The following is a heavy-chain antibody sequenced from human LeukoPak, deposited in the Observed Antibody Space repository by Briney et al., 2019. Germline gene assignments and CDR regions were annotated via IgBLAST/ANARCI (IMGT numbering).Heavy chain of an antibody. Sequence: GGSLRLSCAASGFTFSDYYMSWIRQAPGKGLEWVSYISSKGSTIYYADSVKGRFTISRDNAKNSLYLQMNSLRAEDTAVYYCAGQYSSGWYPRGAFDIWGQGTMVTVSS. D-gene: IGHD6-19*01. CDR1: GFTFSDYY. V-gene: IGHV3-11*01. CDR2: ISSKGSTI. J-gene: IGHJ3*02. CDR3: AGQYSSGWYPRGAFDI.